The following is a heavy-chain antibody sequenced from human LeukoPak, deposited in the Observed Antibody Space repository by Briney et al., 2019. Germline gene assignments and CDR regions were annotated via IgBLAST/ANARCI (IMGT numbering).Heavy chain of an antibody. V-gene: IGHV3-23*01. CDR2: ISGSGGST. CDR1: GFTFSSYA. D-gene: IGHD4-17*01. Sequence: PGGSLRLSCAASGFTFSSYAMSWVRQAPGKGLEWVSAISGSGGSTYYVDSVKGRFTISRDNSKNTLYLQMNSLRAEDTAVYYCAKDMSTVTYYYYGMDVWGQGTTVTVSS. CDR3: AKDMSTVTYYYYGMDV. J-gene: IGHJ6*02.